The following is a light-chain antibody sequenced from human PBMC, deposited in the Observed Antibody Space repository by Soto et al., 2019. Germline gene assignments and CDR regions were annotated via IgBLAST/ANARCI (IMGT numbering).Light chain of an antibody. J-gene: IGLJ1*01. CDR1: SGDVGGYNY. CDR3: CSYTGASTYV. Sequence: QSALTQPASVSGSPGQSVTISCAGTSGDVGGYNYVSWYQQHPGKAPKLMIHAVTNRPSGVSNRFSGSKSDNTASLTISSLQSEDEADYYCCSYTGASTYVFGTGTKLTVL. V-gene: IGLV2-14*01. CDR2: AVT.